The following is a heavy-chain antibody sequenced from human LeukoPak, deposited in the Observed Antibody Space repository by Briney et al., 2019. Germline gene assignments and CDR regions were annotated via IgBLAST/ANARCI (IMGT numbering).Heavy chain of an antibody. Sequence: GGSLRLSCAASGFTFSSHAMSWVRQAPGKGLEWVSAISGSGGSTYYADSVKGRFTISRDNAKNSLYLQMNSLRAEDTAVYYCARTRLRSFDYWGQGTLVTVSS. CDR3: ARTRLRSFDY. J-gene: IGHJ4*02. V-gene: IGHV3-23*01. CDR2: ISGSGGST. D-gene: IGHD4-17*01. CDR1: GFTFSSHA.